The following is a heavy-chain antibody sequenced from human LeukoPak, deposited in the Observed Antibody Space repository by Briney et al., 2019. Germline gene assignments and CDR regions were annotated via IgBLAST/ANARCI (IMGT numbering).Heavy chain of an antibody. CDR1: GFTFSNYE. V-gene: IGHV3-48*03. CDR3: AQIYTYGSSQFDY. Sequence: GGSLRLSCAASGFTFSNYEMNWVRQAPGKGLEWVSYISSSGSTIYYADSVKGRFTISRDNAKNSLYLQMNSLRAEDTAVYYCAQIYTYGSSQFDYWGQGALVTVSS. CDR2: ISSSGSTI. D-gene: IGHD5-18*01. J-gene: IGHJ4*02.